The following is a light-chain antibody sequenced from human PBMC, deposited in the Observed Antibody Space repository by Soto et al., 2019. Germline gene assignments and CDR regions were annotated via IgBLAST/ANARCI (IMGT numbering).Light chain of an antibody. CDR2: EVS. CDR3: SSYRSSSTLYV. CDR1: SSDVGGYNY. V-gene: IGLV2-14*01. Sequence: QSVLTQPASVSGSPGQSITISCTGTSSDVGGYNYVSWYQQHPGKAPKLMIYEVSNRPSGVSNRFSGSKSGNTASLTISGLQAEVEADYYCSSYRSSSTLYVFGIGTKVTVL. J-gene: IGLJ1*01.